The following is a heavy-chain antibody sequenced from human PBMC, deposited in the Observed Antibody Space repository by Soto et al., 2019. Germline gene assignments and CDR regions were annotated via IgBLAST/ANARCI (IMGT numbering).Heavy chain of an antibody. CDR2: ISYDGSNK. J-gene: IGHJ6*02. Sequence: SLSLSSAASRFTFDICSMAWVRQTPENGLEWVGVISYDGSNKYYADTVKGRFTNSRDNSKNTLYLQMNSLRAEDTAVYYCARDGPGIAAAGQTYYYYYGMDVWGQGTTVTVSS. V-gene: IGHV3-30-3*01. CDR3: ARDGPGIAAAGQTYYYYYGMDV. D-gene: IGHD6-13*01. CDR1: RFTFDICS.